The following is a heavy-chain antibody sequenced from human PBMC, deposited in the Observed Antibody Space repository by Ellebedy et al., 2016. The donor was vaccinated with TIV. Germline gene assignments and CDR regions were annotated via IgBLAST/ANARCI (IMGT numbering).Heavy chain of an antibody. CDR3: ARGNFQDVDLDHWYFDL. CDR1: GGSFSGHS. CDR2: VNHRGST. D-gene: IGHD1-20*01. Sequence: PETLSLTCAVNGGSFSGHSWSWIRQPPGKGLEWIGEVNHRGSTSYNRSLRSRVTISIDTPNYQFSLRLSAVTAADTAVYYCARGNFQDVDLDHWYFDLWGRGTLVTVSS. V-gene: IGHV4-34*01. J-gene: IGHJ2*01.